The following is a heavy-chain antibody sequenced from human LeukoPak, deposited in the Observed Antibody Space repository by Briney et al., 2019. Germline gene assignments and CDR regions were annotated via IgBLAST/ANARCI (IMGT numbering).Heavy chain of an antibody. V-gene: IGHV4-39*01. CDR1: GGSISRSRDY. D-gene: IGHD3-16*02. CDR3: ARSFYLGGMDV. CDR2: IYYSGST. Sequence: SVTLSLTCTVSGGSISRSRDYWGWIRQPPGKGLEWIGSIYYSGSTSYNPSLKSRVTISVDTSKNQFSLKLSSVTAADTAVYFCARSFYLGGMDVWGQGTTVTVSS. J-gene: IGHJ6*02.